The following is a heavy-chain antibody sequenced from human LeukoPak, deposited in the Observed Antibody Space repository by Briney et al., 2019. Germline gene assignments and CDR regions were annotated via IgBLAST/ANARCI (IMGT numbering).Heavy chain of an antibody. J-gene: IGHJ4*02. CDR3: ARDLRITMVRGVGDY. V-gene: IGHV7-4-1*02. CDR2: INTNTGNP. Sequence: ASVKVSCTASGYTFTSYAMNWVRQAPGQGLEWMGWINTNTGNPTYAQGFTGRFVFSLDTSVSTAYLQISSLKAEDTAVYYCARDLRITMVRGVGDYWGQGTLVTVSS. D-gene: IGHD3-10*01. CDR1: GYTFTSYA.